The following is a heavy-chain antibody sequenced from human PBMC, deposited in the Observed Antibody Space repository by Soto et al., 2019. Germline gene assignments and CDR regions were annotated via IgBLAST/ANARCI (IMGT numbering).Heavy chain of an antibody. J-gene: IGHJ6*02. Sequence: ASVKVSCKASGGTFSSYAISWVRQAPGQGLEWMGGIIPIFGTANYAQKFQGRVTITADESTSTAYMELSSLRSEDTAVYYCARGSDYYDSSGYYQHAPSYYGMDVWGQGPTVTVYS. CDR3: ARGSDYYDSSGYYQHAPSYYGMDV. CDR2: IIPIFGTA. CDR1: GGTFSSYA. V-gene: IGHV1-69*13. D-gene: IGHD3-22*01.